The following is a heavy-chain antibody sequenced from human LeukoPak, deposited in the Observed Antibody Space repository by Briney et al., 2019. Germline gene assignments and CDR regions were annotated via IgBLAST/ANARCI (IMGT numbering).Heavy chain of an antibody. D-gene: IGHD6-13*01. CDR2: IYPGDSDT. J-gene: IGHJ4*02. CDR3: ARYTSSRSKYFDY. V-gene: IGHV5-51*01. CDR1: GYSFTNYW. Sequence: GESLKISCKGSGYSFTNYWIGWARQMSGKGLEWMGIIYPGDSDTRYSPFFQGQVTISADKSISTAYLQWSSLKASDSAMYYCARYTSSRSKYFDYWGQGTLVTVSS.